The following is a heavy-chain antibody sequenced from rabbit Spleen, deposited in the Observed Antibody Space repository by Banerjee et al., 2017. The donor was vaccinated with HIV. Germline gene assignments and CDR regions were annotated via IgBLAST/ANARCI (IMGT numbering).Heavy chain of an antibody. CDR3: ARDTSSSFSSYGMDL. Sequence: QSLEESGGDLVKPGASLTLTCTASGVSFSGNSYMCWVRQAPGKGLEWVACIEIGSSGFTYYANWAKGRFTISKTSSTTVTLQVTSLTAADTATYFCARDTSSSFSSYGMDLWGPGTLVTVS. D-gene: IGHD1-1*01. V-gene: IGHV1S40*01. CDR1: GVSFSGNSY. CDR2: IEIGSSGFT. J-gene: IGHJ6*01.